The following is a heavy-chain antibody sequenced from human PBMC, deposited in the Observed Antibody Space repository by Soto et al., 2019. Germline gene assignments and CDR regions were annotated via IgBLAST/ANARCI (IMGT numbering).Heavy chain of an antibody. Sequence: EVQLVESGGGLVQPGGSLRLSCAASGFTFSTYWMHWVRQGPGKGLVWLSRINGDGSTTEYADSVMGRFTISRGNAKTTLYLKIHSLRVEDTAVYYWARDDNPDYWGQGTLVTVSS. V-gene: IGHV3-74*03. CDR2: INGDGSTT. D-gene: IGHD1-20*01. J-gene: IGHJ4*02. CDR3: ARDDNPDY. CDR1: GFTFSTYW.